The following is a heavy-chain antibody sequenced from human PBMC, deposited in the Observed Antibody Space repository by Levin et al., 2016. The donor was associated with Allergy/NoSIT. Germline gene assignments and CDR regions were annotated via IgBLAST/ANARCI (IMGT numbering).Heavy chain of an antibody. CDR3: ARDRPPICDSVPCHDATIDAFDI. CDR1: GFIFSSSP. D-gene: IGHD5-24*01. Sequence: GGSLRLSCGTSGFIFSSSPMHWVRQAPGKGLEWVAVISYDGTNQYYAESVRGRFTISRDNSKNTLYLQMNSLTSDDTAVYYCARDRPPICDSVPCHDATIDAFDIWGQGTMVTVSS. CDR2: ISYDGTNQ. V-gene: IGHV3-30*03. J-gene: IGHJ3*02.